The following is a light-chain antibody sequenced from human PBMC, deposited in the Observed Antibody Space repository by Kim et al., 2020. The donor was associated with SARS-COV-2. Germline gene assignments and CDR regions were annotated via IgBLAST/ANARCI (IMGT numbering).Light chain of an antibody. CDR3: QTWSTGFVV. CDR1: SEHSKNA. J-gene: IGLJ3*02. V-gene: IGLV4-69*01. Sequence: ASVKLTCTLNSEHSKNAIAWHQQRPEKGPRYLMKVEKDGSHTKGDEVPDRFSGSSSGAERYLTISGLQFEDEAAYYCQTWSTGFVVFGGGTQLTVL. CDR2: VEKDGSH.